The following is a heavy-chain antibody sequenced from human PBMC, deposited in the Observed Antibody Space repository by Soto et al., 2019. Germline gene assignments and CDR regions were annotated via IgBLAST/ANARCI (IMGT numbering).Heavy chain of an antibody. J-gene: IGHJ5*02. Sequence: QVQLVQSGAEVKKPGASVKVSCTASGYTFTSYGISWVRQAPGQGLEWMGWISAYNGNTNYAQKFQGRVTMTTDTSTSTVYTVLLRLAPANSAVAYCGGSFFLGGFGESNWLDPWGQGTLVTVSS. V-gene: IGHV1-18*01. D-gene: IGHD3-10*01. CDR1: GYTFTSYG. CDR3: GGSFFLGGFGESNWLDP. CDR2: ISAYNGNT.